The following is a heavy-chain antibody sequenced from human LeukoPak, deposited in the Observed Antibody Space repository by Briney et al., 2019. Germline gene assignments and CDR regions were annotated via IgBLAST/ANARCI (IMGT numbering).Heavy chain of an antibody. CDR2: MNPKSGGT. CDR3: ARDDYVSGYAFDI. V-gene: IGHV1-2*02. D-gene: IGHD3-10*02. CDR1: GYTFSGYY. Sequence: ASVKVSCKASGYTFSGYYMHWVRQAPGQGLEWMGWMNPKSGGTNYAQKFQGRVIMTRDTSISIAYMELSRLTSDDTAVYYCARDDYVSGYAFDIWGQGTMVTVSS. J-gene: IGHJ3*02.